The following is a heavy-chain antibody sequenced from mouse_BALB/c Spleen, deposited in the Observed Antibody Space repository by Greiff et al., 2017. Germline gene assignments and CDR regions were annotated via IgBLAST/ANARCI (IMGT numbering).Heavy chain of an antibody. J-gene: IGHJ4*01. Sequence: VHVKQSGPELVKPGASVKISCKASGYSFTGYFMNWVMQSHGKSLEWIGRINPYNGDTFYNQKFKGKATLTVDKSSSTAHMELRSLASEDSAVYYCARGEDLLRLRAMDYWGQGTSVTVSS. CDR2: INPYNGDT. D-gene: IGHD1-2*01. CDR3: ARGEDLLRLRAMDY. V-gene: IGHV1-20*02. CDR1: GYSFTGYF.